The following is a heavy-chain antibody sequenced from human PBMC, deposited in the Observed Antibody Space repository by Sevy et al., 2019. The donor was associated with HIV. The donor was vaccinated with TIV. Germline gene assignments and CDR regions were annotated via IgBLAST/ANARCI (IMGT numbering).Heavy chain of an antibody. CDR3: ARDSSYCGGDCYFDY. CDR2: ISSSGSTI. Sequence: GGSLRLSCAASGFTFSDYYMSWIRQAPGKGLEWVSYISSSGSTIYYAGTVKGRFTNSRDNAKKSLYLQMNSLRAEDTAVYYCARDSSYCGGDCYFDYWGQGTLVTVSS. V-gene: IGHV3-11*01. J-gene: IGHJ4*02. CDR1: GFTFSDYY. D-gene: IGHD2-21*02.